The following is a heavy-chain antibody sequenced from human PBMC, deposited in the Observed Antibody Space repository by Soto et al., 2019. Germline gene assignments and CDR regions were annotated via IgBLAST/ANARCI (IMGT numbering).Heavy chain of an antibody. Sequence: QVQLVESGGGVVQPGRSLRLSCAASGFTFSSYGMHWVRQAPGKGLEWVAVIWYDGSNKYYADSVKGRFTISRDNSKNTLYLQMNSLRAEDTAVYYCASRDYGDYRGDWFDPWGQGTLVTVSS. J-gene: IGHJ5*02. CDR3: ASRDYGDYRGDWFDP. CDR2: IWYDGSNK. D-gene: IGHD4-17*01. CDR1: GFTFSSYG. V-gene: IGHV3-33*01.